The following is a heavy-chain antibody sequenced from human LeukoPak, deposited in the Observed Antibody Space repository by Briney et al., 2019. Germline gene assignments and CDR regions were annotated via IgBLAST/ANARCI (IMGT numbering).Heavy chain of an antibody. Sequence: PGRSLRLSCAASGFTFSGSAMHWVRQASGKGLEWVGRIRSKANSYATAYAASVKGRFTISRDDSKNTAYLQMNSLKTEDTAVYYCTSQDYYGSGSYYNIDYWGQGTLVTVPS. V-gene: IGHV3-73*01. CDR2: IRSKANSYAT. CDR3: TSQDYYGSGSYYNIDY. D-gene: IGHD3-10*01. CDR1: GFTFSGSA. J-gene: IGHJ4*02.